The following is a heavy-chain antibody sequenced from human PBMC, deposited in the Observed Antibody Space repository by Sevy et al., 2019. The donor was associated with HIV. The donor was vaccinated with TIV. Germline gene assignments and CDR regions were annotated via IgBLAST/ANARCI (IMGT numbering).Heavy chain of an antibody. D-gene: IGHD2-15*01. CDR2: IKQDGSEK. Sequence: GGSLRLSCATSGFMFSNYWMSWVRQAPGKGPEWVANIKQDGSEKYYVDSVKGRFSISRDNAKKSLYLQMNSLRAEDTAVYYCAVDVVVNDVAFDYWGQGTLVTVSS. CDR1: GFMFSNYW. V-gene: IGHV3-7*01. J-gene: IGHJ4*02. CDR3: AVDVVVNDVAFDY.